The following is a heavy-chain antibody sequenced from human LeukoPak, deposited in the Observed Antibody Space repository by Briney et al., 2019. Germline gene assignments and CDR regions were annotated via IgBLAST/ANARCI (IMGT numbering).Heavy chain of an antibody. V-gene: IGHV4-39*07. CDR2: IYYSGST. Sequence: SETLSLTCTVSGGSISSSSYYWGWIRQPPGKGLKWIGSIYYSGSTNYNPSLKSRVTISVDKSKNQFSLKLSSVTAADTAVYYCARVFSYWGQGTLVTVSS. CDR1: GGSISSSSYY. J-gene: IGHJ4*02. CDR3: ARVFSY.